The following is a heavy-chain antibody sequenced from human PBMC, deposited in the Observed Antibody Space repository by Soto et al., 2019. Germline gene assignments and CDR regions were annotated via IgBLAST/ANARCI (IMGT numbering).Heavy chain of an antibody. J-gene: IGHJ4*02. CDR2: IIVSHGRP. CDR3: AREPEDGVPGDV. V-gene: IGHV1-3*01. D-gene: IGHD3-16*01. Sequence: QVQLVQSGAEVKEPGASVKVSCKASGYTFTSHTIHWARQAPGQGLEWMGWIIVSHGRPRIAPHFQGRVTLTTDTSATTAYMELNSLTSEDTAVYFCAREPEDGVPGDVWGQGTLVVVAS. CDR1: GYTFTSHT.